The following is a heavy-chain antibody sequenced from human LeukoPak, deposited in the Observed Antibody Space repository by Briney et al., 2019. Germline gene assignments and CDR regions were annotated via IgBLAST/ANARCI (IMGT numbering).Heavy chain of an antibody. Sequence: ESSVKVSCKASGYTFISYGISGVRQAPGQGLEWMGWIGPYNGNTNYAQNLQGRVTMTTGTSTSTAFMELGSLGSDNTAVYYCARDKDSLVRGVIDYWGQGTLVTVSS. CDR1: GYTFISYG. V-gene: IGHV1-18*01. J-gene: IGHJ4*02. D-gene: IGHD3-10*01. CDR3: ARDKDSLVRGVIDY. CDR2: IGPYNGNT.